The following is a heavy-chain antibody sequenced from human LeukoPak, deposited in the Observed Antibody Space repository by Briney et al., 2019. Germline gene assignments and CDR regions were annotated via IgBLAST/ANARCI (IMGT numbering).Heavy chain of an antibody. Sequence: ASVKASCKASGYTFTGYYMHWVRQAPGQGREWMGWINPNSGGTNYAQKFQGRVTMTRDTSISTAYMEQSRLRSDDTAVYYCARDRGIQLWERHYYYYMDVWGKGTTVTVSS. CDR3: ARDRGIQLWERHYYYYMDV. V-gene: IGHV1-2*02. J-gene: IGHJ6*03. CDR2: INPNSGGT. D-gene: IGHD5-18*01. CDR1: GYTFTGYY.